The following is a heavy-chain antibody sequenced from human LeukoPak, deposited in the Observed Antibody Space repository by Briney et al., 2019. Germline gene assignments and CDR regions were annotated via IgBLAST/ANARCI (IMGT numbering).Heavy chain of an antibody. CDR1: GFTFSSYG. Sequence: GRSLRLSCAASGFTFSSYGMNWVRQAPGKGLEWVAVISYDGSNKYYADSVKGRFTISRDNSKNTLFVQMSRLRAEDTAVYYCARGEYYHDTSSYFDYWGQGTLVTVSS. V-gene: IGHV3-30*03. CDR3: ARGEYYHDTSSYFDY. J-gene: IGHJ4*02. D-gene: IGHD3-22*01. CDR2: ISYDGSNK.